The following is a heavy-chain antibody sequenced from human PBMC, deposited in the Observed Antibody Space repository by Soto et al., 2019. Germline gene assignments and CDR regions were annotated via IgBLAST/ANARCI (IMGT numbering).Heavy chain of an antibody. CDR1: GYTFTSYG. J-gene: IGHJ5*02. CDR2: ISAYNGNT. Sequence: ASVKVSCKASGYTFTSYGISWVRQAPGQGLEWMGWISAYNGNTNYAQKLQGRVTMTTDTSTSTAYMELRSLRSDDTAVYYCARVYNYYDSSGYYSWGQGTLVTVSS. V-gene: IGHV1-18*04. D-gene: IGHD3-22*01. CDR3: ARVYNYYDSSGYYS.